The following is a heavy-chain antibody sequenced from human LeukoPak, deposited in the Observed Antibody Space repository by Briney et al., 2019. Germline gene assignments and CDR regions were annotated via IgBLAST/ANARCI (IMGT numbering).Heavy chain of an antibody. D-gene: IGHD6-19*01. V-gene: IGHV3-23*01. J-gene: IGHJ4*02. CDR1: GFTFSSYA. Sequence: GGSLRLSCAASGFTFSSYAMSWVRQAPGKGLEWVSVISGSGGSTYYADSVKGRFTISRDNSKNTLYLQMNSLRAEDTAVYYCAKLKGIAVAGTVNYWGQGTLVTVSS. CDR2: ISGSGGST. CDR3: AKLKGIAVAGTVNY.